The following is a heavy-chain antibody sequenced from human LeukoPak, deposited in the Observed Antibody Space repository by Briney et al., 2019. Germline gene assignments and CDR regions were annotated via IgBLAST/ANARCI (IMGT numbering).Heavy chain of an antibody. CDR2: INHSRST. D-gene: IGHD4-17*01. V-gene: IGHV4-34*01. CDR3: ARGGTTVTTDNWFDP. Sequence: SETLSLTCAVYGGSFSGYYWSWIRQPPAKGLEWIGEINHSRSTNYNPSLKSRVTITVDTSKNQFSLKLSSVTAADTAVYYCARGGTTVTTDNWFDPWGQGTLVTVSS. CDR1: GGSFSGYY. J-gene: IGHJ5*02.